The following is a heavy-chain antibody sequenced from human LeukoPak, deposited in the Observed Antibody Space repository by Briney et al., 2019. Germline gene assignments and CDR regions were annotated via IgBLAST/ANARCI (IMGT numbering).Heavy chain of an antibody. CDR1: RFTFSSCA. J-gene: IGHJ4*02. Sequence: GGSLRLSCAASRFTFSSCAMHWVRQAPGKGLEYVSAISSEGGRTYYADSVKGRFTISRDNSKNTLYLQMSSLRAEDTAVYYCLKWGYRYGYDYWGQGTLVIVSS. D-gene: IGHD5-18*01. V-gene: IGHV3-64D*09. CDR2: ISSEGGRT. CDR3: LKWGYRYGYDY.